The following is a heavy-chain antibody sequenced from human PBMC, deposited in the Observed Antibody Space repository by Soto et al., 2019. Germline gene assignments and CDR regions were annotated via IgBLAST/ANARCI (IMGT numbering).Heavy chain of an antibody. V-gene: IGHV1-69*13. CDR1: GGTFSSYA. CDR3: ASAGYITRRQEYYYYGMDV. CDR2: IIPIFGTA. D-gene: IGHD6-13*01. J-gene: IGHJ6*02. Sequence: GASVKVSCKASGGTFSSYAISWVRQAPGQGLEWMGGIIPIFGTANYAQKFQGRVTITADESTSTAYVELSSLRSEDTAEYSCASAGYITRRQEYYYYGMDVWGQGTTVTVSS.